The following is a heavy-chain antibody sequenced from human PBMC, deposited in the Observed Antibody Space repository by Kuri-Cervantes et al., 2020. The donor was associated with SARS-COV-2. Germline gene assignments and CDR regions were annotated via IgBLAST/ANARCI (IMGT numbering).Heavy chain of an antibody. CDR3: ARYPFGY. CDR2: ISSNGGST. V-gene: IGHV3-64*02. D-gene: IGHD2-2*01. J-gene: IGHJ4*02. Sequence: GESLKTSCAASGFTFSSYAMHWVRQAPGKGLEYVSAISSNGGSTYCADSVKGRFTISRDNSKNTLYLQMGSLRAEDMAVYYCARYPFGYWGQGTLVTVSS. CDR1: GFTFSSYA.